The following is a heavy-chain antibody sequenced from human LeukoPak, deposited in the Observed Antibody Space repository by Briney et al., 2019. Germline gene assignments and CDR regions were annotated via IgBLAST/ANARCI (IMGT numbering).Heavy chain of an antibody. V-gene: IGHV4-34*01. CDR2: INHSGTT. Sequence: QSSETLSLTCAVFGGSFSGSYWSWIRQPPGKGLEWIGEINHSGTTNYNPSLRSRVTMSVDTSKNQFSLKLSSVTAADTAVYYCAREACSSGTCDAFDIWGQGTMVTVSS. D-gene: IGHD2-15*01. J-gene: IGHJ3*02. CDR1: GGSFSGSY. CDR3: AREACSSGTCDAFDI.